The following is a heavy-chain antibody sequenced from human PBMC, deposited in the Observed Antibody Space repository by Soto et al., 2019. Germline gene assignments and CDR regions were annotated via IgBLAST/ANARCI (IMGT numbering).Heavy chain of an antibody. J-gene: IGHJ5*02. CDR3: ARVWQQVVKGGFDP. CDR2: IHHSGST. D-gene: IGHD6-13*01. CDR1: GGSFSGYS. V-gene: IGHV4-34*01. Sequence: SETLSLTCAVYGGSFSGYSWSWIRQPPGKGLEWIGEIHHSGSTRYNPSLRSRVTISADTSKNQFSLNLTSVTAADTAVYYCARVWQQVVKGGFDPWGQGTLVTVSS.